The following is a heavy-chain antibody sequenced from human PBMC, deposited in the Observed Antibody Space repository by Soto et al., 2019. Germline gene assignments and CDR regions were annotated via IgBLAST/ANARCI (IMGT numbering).Heavy chain of an antibody. CDR3: ARATYYYDSSGYRHPYYFDY. CDR2: IYHSGST. D-gene: IGHD3-22*01. V-gene: IGHV4-4*02. CDR1: GGSISSSNW. J-gene: IGHJ4*02. Sequence: SETLSLTCAVSGGSISSSNWWSWVRQPPGKGLEWIGEIYHSGSTNYNPSLKSRVTISVDKSKNQFSLKLSSVTAADTAVYYCARATYYYDSSGYRHPYYFDYWGQGTLVTVSS.